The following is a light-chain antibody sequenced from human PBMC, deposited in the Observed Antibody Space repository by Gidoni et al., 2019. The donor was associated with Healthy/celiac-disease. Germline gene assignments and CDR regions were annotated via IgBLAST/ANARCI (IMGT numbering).Light chain of an antibody. CDR3: QQRSNWPPKYT. CDR1: QSVSSY. CDR2: DAS. V-gene: IGKV3-11*01. J-gene: IGKJ2*01. Sequence: EIVLTQSPATLSLSPGERATLSCRASQSVSSYLAWYQQKPGQAPRLLIYDASNRATGIPARFSGSVSGTDFTLTLSSLEPEDFAVYYCQQRSNWPPKYTFGQGTKLEIK.